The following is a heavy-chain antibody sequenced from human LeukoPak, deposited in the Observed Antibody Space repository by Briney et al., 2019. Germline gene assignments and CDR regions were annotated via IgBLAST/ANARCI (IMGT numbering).Heavy chain of an antibody. D-gene: IGHD6-19*01. CDR2: ISGSGSTI. V-gene: IGHV3-11*01. J-gene: IGHJ4*02. CDR3: ASESGSGWYGLDY. Sequence: GGSLRLSCAGSGFSFSDYHMSWIRQAPGKGLEWVSYISGSGSTIYYADSVKGRFTISRDNAKNSLYLQVNSLRAEDTAVYYCASESGSGWYGLDYWGQGTLVTVSS. CDR1: GFSFSDYH.